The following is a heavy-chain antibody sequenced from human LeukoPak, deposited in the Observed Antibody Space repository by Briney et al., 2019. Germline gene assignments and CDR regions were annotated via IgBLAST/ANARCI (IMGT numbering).Heavy chain of an antibody. J-gene: IGHJ6*03. CDR1: GFTFSSYA. CDR2: ISSNGGST. V-gene: IGHV3-64*01. Sequence: PGGSLRLSCAASGFTFSSYAMRWVRQAPGKGLEYVSAISSNGGSTYYANSVKGRFTISRDNSKNTLYLQMGSLRAEDMAVYYCARSVHYYYYYMDVWGKGTTVTVSS. CDR3: ARSVHYYYYYMDV.